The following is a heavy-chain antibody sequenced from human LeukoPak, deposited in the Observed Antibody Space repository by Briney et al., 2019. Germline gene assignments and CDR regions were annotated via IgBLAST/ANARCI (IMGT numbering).Heavy chain of an antibody. Sequence: SETLSLTSAVSGYSISSSYYWGWIRQPPGKGLEWIGSIYHTGSTYYNPSLKSRVTVSMDTSQNQFSLKLISLTAADTAMYYCARHRYSASYHDFDYWGQGTLVSVSS. CDR2: IYHTGST. CDR1: GYSISSSYY. D-gene: IGHD1-26*01. J-gene: IGHJ4*02. CDR3: ARHRYSASYHDFDY. V-gene: IGHV4-38-2*01.